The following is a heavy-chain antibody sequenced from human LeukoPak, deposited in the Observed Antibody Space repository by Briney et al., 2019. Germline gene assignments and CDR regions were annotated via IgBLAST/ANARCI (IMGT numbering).Heavy chain of an antibody. V-gene: IGHV4-28*03. D-gene: IGHD3-10*01. J-gene: IGHJ5*02. CDR2: IYYSGST. CDR1: GYSISSSNW. Sequence: PSDTLSLTCAVSGYSISSSNWWGWIRQPPGKGLEWIGYIYYSGSTNYNPSLKSRVTMSVDTSKNQFSLKLSSVTAADTAVYYCARESNYHGSGTGWFDPWGQGTLVTVSS. CDR3: ARESNYHGSGTGWFDP.